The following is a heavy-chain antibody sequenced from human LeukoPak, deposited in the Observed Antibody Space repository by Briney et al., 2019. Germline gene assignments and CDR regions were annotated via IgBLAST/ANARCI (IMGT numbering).Heavy chain of an antibody. CDR2: ISAYKGNT. V-gene: IGHV1-18*01. D-gene: IGHD1-26*01. CDR1: GYTFTSYA. Sequence: ASVKVSCKASGYTFTSYAISWVRQAPGQGLEWMGWISAYKGNTNYAQKLQARVTMTTDTSTSTAYMELRSLRSDDTAVYFCARGDGATKTDYWGQGTLVTVSS. CDR3: ARGDGATKTDY. J-gene: IGHJ4*02.